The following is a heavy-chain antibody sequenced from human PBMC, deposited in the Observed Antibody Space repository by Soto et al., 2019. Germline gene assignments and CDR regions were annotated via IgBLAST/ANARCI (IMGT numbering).Heavy chain of an antibody. CDR3: ARGLIVLVPAAMTEAFDP. CDR2: IYYSGST. D-gene: IGHD2-2*01. Sequence: SETLSLTCTVSGGSISSGDYYWSWILHPPGKGLEWIGYIYYSGSTYYNPSLKSRVTISVDTSKNQFSLKLSSVTAADTAVYYCARGLIVLVPAAMTEAFDPWGQGTLVTVSS. CDR1: GGSISSGDYY. J-gene: IGHJ5*02. V-gene: IGHV4-30-4*01.